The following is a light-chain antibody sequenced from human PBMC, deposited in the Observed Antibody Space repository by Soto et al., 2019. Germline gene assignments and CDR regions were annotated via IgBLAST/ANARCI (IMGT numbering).Light chain of an antibody. CDR1: PSVTNF. Sequence: EIVLTQSPGTLSLSPGERATLSCRASPSVTNFLAWYQQKPGQAPRLLIYGAFNRATDIPARFSGSGSGTDFTLTVSSLQSEDFAVYYCQQYNNWPPTFGQGTRLEIK. V-gene: IGKV3-15*01. CDR3: QQYNNWPPT. CDR2: GAF. J-gene: IGKJ5*01.